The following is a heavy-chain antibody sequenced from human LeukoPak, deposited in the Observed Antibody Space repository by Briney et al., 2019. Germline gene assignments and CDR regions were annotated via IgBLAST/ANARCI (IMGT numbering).Heavy chain of an antibody. Sequence: GGTLRLSCAASGFTFNTYGMSWVRQAPGKGLEWVSGISGSGGATYYADSVKGRFTISRDNSKNTLYLQMNSLRAEDTAVYYCAKDRDCSGGSCPFDYWGQGTLVTVSS. CDR2: ISGSGGAT. J-gene: IGHJ4*02. V-gene: IGHV3-23*01. D-gene: IGHD2-15*01. CDR1: GFTFNTYG. CDR3: AKDRDCSGGSCPFDY.